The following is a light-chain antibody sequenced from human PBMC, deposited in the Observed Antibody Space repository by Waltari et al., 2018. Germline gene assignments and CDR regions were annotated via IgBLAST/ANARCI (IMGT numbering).Light chain of an antibody. Sequence: EIVLTQSPGTLSLSPGERATLSCRASQSVSSSYLAWYQQTPGQAPRVLIHGASNRATGSPDRFSGSWSGTDFTLTISRLEPEDFAVYYCQQYGSSPWTFGQVTKVEIK. CDR1: QSVSSSY. CDR2: GAS. J-gene: IGKJ1*01. CDR3: QQYGSSPWT. V-gene: IGKV3-20*01.